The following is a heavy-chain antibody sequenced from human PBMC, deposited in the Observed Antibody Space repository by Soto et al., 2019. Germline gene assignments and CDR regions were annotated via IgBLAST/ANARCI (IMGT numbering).Heavy chain of an antibody. CDR3: AKDKLGDSTGFDY. V-gene: IGHV3-43*01. Sequence: GGSLRLSCATSGFTFDDFTMHWVCQAPGKGLEWVSLINRDGGSTYYADSVKGRFTISRDNSKNSLYLQMNSLRTEDTALYYCAKDKLGDSTGFDYWGQGTLVTVSS. J-gene: IGHJ4*02. CDR1: GFTFDDFT. CDR2: INRDGGST. D-gene: IGHD1-26*01.